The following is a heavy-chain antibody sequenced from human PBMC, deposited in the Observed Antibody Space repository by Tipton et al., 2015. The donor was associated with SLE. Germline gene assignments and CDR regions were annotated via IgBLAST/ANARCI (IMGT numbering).Heavy chain of an antibody. J-gene: IGHJ3*02. CDR2: IYHSGSP. D-gene: IGHD1-26*01. Sequence: GLVKPSETLSLTCAVSGYSISSGYYWGWIRQPPGKGLEWIGGIYHSGSPYYNPSLKSRVTISVDTSKNQFSLKLSSVTAADTAVYYCARVTGSGGYLYPIDAFDIWGQGTMVTVSS. V-gene: IGHV4-38-2*01. CDR3: ARVTGSGGYLYPIDAFDI. CDR1: GYSISSGYY.